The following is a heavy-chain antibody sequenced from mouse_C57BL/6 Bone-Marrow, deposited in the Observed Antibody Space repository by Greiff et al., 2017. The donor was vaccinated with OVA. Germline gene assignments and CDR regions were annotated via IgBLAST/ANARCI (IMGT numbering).Heavy chain of an antibody. CDR2: IYPGDGDT. D-gene: IGHD1-1*01. CDR3: ARGLDYYGYAMDY. CDR1: GYAFSSSW. Sequence: QVQLKESGPELVKPGASVKISCKASGYAFSSSWMNWVKQRPGKGLEWIGRIYPGDGDTNYNGKFKGKATLTADKSSSTAYMQLSSLTSEDSAVYFCARGLDYYGYAMDYWGQGTSVTVSS. V-gene: IGHV1-82*01. J-gene: IGHJ4*01.